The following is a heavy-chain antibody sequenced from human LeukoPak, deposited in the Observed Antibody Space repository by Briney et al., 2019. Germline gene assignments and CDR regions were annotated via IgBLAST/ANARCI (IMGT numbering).Heavy chain of an antibody. J-gene: IGHJ6*03. V-gene: IGHV3-30-3*01. D-gene: IGHD6-13*01. CDR2: ISYDGSNK. Sequence: GRSLRLSCAASGFTFSSYAMHWVRQAPGKGLEWVAVISYDGSNKYYADSVKGRFTISRDNSKNTLYLQMNSLRAEDTAVYHCARDGGIAAADTYYYYYMDVWGKGTRSPSP. CDR3: ARDGGIAAADTYYYYYMDV. CDR1: GFTFSSYA.